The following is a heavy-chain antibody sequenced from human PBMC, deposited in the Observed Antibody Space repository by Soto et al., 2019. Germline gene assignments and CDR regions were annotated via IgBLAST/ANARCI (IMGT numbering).Heavy chain of an antibody. J-gene: IGHJ4*02. CDR1: GGTFSSYT. D-gene: IGHD3-10*01. CDR3: ADTDYYYGSESGSPD. CDR2: IIPILGIA. Sequence: QVQLVQSGAEVKKPRSSVKVSCKAPGGTFSSYTISWVRQAPGQGLEWMGRIIPILGIANYAQKFQGRVTITADKSTSTAYMELSSLRSEDTAVYYCADTDYYYGSESGSPDWGQGTLVTVSS. V-gene: IGHV1-69*02.